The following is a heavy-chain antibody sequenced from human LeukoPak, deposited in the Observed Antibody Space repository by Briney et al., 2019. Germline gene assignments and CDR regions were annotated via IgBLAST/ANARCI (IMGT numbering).Heavy chain of an antibody. V-gene: IGHV5-51*01. CDR3: ARLVVPQVITYYFDY. J-gene: IGHJ4*02. Sequence: GESLKISCKGSGYSFTSYWIGWVRQMPGKGLEWMGIIYPGDSDTRYSPSFQGQVTISADKSISTAYLQWSSLKASDTAMYYCARLVVPQVITYYFDYWGQGTLVTVSS. D-gene: IGHD3-22*01. CDR2: IYPGDSDT. CDR1: GYSFTSYW.